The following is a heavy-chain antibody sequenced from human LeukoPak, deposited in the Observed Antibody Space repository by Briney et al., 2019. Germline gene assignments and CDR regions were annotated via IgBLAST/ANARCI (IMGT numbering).Heavy chain of an antibody. D-gene: IGHD4-23*01. J-gene: IGHJ5*02. CDR3: AKDLLGWDENWFDP. CDR2: IYSGGST. CDR1: GFTVSSNY. V-gene: IGHV3-53*01. Sequence: PGGSLRLSCAASGFTVSSNYMSWVRQAPGKGLEWVSVIYSGGSTYYADSVKGRFTISRDNSKNTLYLQMNSLRAEDTAVYYCAKDLLGWDENWFDPWGQGTLVTVSS.